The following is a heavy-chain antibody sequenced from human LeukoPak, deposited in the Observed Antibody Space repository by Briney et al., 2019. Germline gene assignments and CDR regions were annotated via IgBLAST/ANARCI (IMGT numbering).Heavy chain of an antibody. CDR3: VSFYETY. CDR1: GNYW. CDR2: INSDGSWT. J-gene: IGHJ4*02. D-gene: IGHD2-2*01. V-gene: IGHV3-74*01. Sequence: GGSLRLSCAASGNYWMHWVRQAPGKGLVWVSHINSDGSWTSYADSVKGRFAISKDNAKNTVYLQMNNLRAEDTAVYYCVSFYETYWGRGTLVTVSS.